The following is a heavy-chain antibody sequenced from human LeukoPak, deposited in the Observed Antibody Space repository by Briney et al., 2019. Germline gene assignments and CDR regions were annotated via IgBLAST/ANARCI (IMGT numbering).Heavy chain of an antibody. J-gene: IGHJ1*01. V-gene: IGHV4-59*12. Sequence: SETLSLTCTVSGGSISSYYWSWIRQPPGKGLEWIGYIYYSGSTNYNPSLKSRVTMSVDTSKNQFSLKLSSVTAADTAVYYCARGFSSSSGGGYFQHWGQGTLVTVSS. CDR1: GGSISSYY. CDR2: IYYSGST. CDR3: ARGFSSSSGGGYFQH. D-gene: IGHD6-6*01.